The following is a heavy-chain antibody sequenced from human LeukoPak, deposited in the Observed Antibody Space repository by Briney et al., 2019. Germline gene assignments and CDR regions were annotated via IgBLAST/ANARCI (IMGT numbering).Heavy chain of an antibody. CDR3: ARSPSYDFWSGPSGWYFDY. Sequence: GDSLKISCKGSGYNFANYWIGWVRQMPGKGLEWMGIIYPGDSDTRYSPSFQGQVTISADRPISTAYLQWSSLKASDSAMYYCARSPSYDFWSGPSGWYFDYWGQGNLVTVSS. D-gene: IGHD3-3*01. CDR1: GYNFANYW. J-gene: IGHJ4*02. V-gene: IGHV5-51*04. CDR2: IYPGDSDT.